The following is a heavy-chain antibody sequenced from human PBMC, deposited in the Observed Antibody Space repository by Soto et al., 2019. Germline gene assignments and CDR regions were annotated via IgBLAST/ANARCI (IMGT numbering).Heavy chain of an antibody. J-gene: IGHJ4*02. CDR2: ILNTGST. V-gene: IGHV4-59*01. CDR1: GGSISDYY. CDR3: ARAPGSWYSPFDY. D-gene: IGHD6-13*01. Sequence: QVQLQESGPGLVKPSETLSLTCTLSGGSISDYYWGWMRQPPGKGLEWIGYILNTGSTTHNPSLKSRLTISVDPPKNQVSLKLSAVTAADTAVYYCARAPGSWYSPFDYWGQGILVTVSS.